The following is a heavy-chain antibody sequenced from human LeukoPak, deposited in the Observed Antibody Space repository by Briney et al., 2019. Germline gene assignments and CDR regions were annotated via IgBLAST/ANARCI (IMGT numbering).Heavy chain of an antibody. CDR1: GFTFDDYA. V-gene: IGHV3-9*01. CDR3: ARESQSASSWDSNFDY. D-gene: IGHD4-11*01. Sequence: SLRLSCAASGFTFDDYAMHWVRQAPGKGLEWVSGISWNSGSIGYADSVKGRFTISRDNAKKSLFLQMNSLRAEDTAVYYCARESQSASSWDSNFDYWGQGTFVTVSS. J-gene: IGHJ4*02. CDR2: ISWNSGSI.